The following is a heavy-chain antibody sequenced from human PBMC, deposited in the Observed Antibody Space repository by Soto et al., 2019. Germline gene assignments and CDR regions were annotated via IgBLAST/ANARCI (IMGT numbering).Heavy chain of an antibody. CDR1: GFTFSSYA. J-gene: IGHJ6*02. Sequence: GGSLRLSCAASGFTFSSYAMHWVRQAPGKGLEWVAVISYDGSNKYYADSMKGRFTISRDNSKNTLYLQMNSLRAEDTAVYYCARGANYYYGMDVWGQGTTVTVSS. CDR3: ARGANYYYGMDV. V-gene: IGHV3-30-3*01. CDR2: ISYDGSNK.